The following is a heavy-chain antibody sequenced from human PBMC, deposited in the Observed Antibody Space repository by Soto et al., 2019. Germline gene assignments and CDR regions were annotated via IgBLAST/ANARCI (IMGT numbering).Heavy chain of an antibody. CDR1: GFTFSSYA. V-gene: IGHV3-23*01. Sequence: GGSLRLSCAASGFTFSSYAMSWVRQAPGKGLEWVSAISGSGGSTYYADSVKGRFTISRDNSKNTLYLQMNSLRAEDTAVYYCAKAQGYCSGGSCYDYNYYYYMDVWGKGTTVTVSS. D-gene: IGHD2-15*01. J-gene: IGHJ6*03. CDR3: AKAQGYCSGGSCYDYNYYYYMDV. CDR2: ISGSGGST.